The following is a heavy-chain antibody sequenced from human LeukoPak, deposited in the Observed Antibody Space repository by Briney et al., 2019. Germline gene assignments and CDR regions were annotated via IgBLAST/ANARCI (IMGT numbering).Heavy chain of an antibody. CDR3: ARATHCSSATCYAFDI. V-gene: IGHV4-59*01. D-gene: IGHD2-2*01. Sequence: PSETLSLTCTLAGGSISSYYSSSIRQPPGKGREWIGYIYYSGSTNYNPSLKSRVTISVDTSKNQFSLKLSSVTAADTTVYYCARATHCSSATCYAFDIWGQGTMVTVSS. CDR1: GGSISSYY. J-gene: IGHJ3*02. CDR2: IYYSGST.